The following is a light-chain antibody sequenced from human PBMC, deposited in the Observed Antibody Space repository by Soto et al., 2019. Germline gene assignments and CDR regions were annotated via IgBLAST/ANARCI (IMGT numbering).Light chain of an antibody. V-gene: IGKV3-20*01. CDR1: QSVGSY. J-gene: IGKJ5*01. Sequence: EIVLTQSPATLSLSPGERATLSCRASQSVGSYLAWYQQKPGQAPRLLIYDASNRATGIPARFSGSGSGKDFTLTISRLEPEDFAVYYCQQYGSSPITFGQGTRLEI. CDR3: QQYGSSPIT. CDR2: DAS.